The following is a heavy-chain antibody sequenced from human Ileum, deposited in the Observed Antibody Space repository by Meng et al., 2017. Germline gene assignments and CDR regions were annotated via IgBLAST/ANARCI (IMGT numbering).Heavy chain of an antibody. CDR3: ARDRLRQLDI. J-gene: IGHJ4*02. D-gene: IGHD5-12*01. Sequence: QVQLQESGPGLVKPSQTLSLTCTVSGGSISSGGFFWSWIRQHPGKGLEWIVSVYYNGNTYYNPSLKSRVTISVDTSKNQFSLRLTSVTAADTAMYYCARDRLRQLDIWGQGTLVTVSS. CDR1: GGSISSGGFF. CDR2: VYYNGNT. V-gene: IGHV4-31*03.